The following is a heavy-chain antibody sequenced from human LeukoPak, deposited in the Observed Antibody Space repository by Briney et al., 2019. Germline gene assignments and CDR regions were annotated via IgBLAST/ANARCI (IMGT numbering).Heavy chain of an antibody. CDR1: GGSISSGGYS. J-gene: IGHJ2*01. CDR3: ARVTTANPHWYFDL. D-gene: IGHD3-22*01. Sequence: SETLSLTCAVSGGSISSGGYSWSWIRQPPGKGLEWIGYIYHSGSTYYNASLKSRVTISVDRSKNQFFLQLSPVTAADTAVYYCARVTTANPHWYFDLWGRGTLVTVSS. CDR2: IYHSGST. V-gene: IGHV4-30-2*01.